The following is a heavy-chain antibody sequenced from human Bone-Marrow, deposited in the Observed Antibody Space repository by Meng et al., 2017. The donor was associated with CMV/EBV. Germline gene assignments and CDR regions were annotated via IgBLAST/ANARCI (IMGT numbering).Heavy chain of an antibody. J-gene: IGHJ4*02. CDR3: ARDNNWGPDY. V-gene: IGHV1-2*02. CDR2: IHPHRGDT. Sequence: ASLKVSCKASGYTFTRYAFSWVRQAPGQGLEWMGWIHPHRGDTNYAQQFQGRVTLTRDTSINTGYMELTRLTSDDTAVYYCARDNNWGPDYWGQGTLVTVSS. CDR1: GYTFTRYA. D-gene: IGHD7-27*01.